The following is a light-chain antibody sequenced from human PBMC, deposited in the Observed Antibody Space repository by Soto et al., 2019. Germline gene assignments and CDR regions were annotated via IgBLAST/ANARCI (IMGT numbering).Light chain of an antibody. CDR1: QSISIN. Sequence: MKHSPATVSVTNGERAILSCRASQSISINLNWYQQKPGKAPKVLIYAASSRQSGVPSRFSGSGSGTDFTLTISSLQPEDFATYYCQQSYSTPLTFGGRTNVDI. J-gene: IGKJ4*01. CDR3: QQSYSTPLT. V-gene: IGKV1-39*01. CDR2: AAS.